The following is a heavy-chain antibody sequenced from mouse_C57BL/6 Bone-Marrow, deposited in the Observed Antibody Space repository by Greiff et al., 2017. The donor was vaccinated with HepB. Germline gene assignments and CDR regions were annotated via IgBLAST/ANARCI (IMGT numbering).Heavy chain of an antibody. CDR2: IDPENGDT. D-gene: IGHD2-1*01. CDR1: GFNIKDDY. J-gene: IGHJ2*01. V-gene: IGHV14-4*01. Sequence: VQLKESGAELVRPGASVKLSCTASGFNIKDDYMHWVKQRPEQGLEWIGWIDPENGDTEYASKFQGKATITADTSSNTAYLQLSSLTSEDTAVYYCTFYGNYPYFYYWGQGTTLTVSS. CDR3: TFYGNYPYFYY.